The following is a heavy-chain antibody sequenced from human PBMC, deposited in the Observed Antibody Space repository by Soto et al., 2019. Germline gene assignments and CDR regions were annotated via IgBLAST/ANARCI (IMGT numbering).Heavy chain of an antibody. D-gene: IGHD6-13*01. CDR3: SRTRAESSNNWFDP. CDR2: IRSKANSYAT. Sequence: LFCTASGFTFSGSPMHWVRQASGKGLEWLGRIRSKANSYATTYAAAVKGRFTISRDDSKSTVYLQMNSLKTEDTAVYYCSRTRAESSNNWFDPWGQGAQVTVSS. J-gene: IGHJ5*02. V-gene: IGHV3-73*01. CDR1: GFTFSGSP.